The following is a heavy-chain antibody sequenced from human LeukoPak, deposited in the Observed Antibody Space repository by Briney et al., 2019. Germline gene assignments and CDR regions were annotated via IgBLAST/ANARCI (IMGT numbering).Heavy chain of an antibody. CDR1: TYSISSGHY. V-gene: IGHV4-38-2*02. D-gene: IGHD2-2*02. Sequence: PSETLSLTCTVSTYSISSGHYWGWIRQPPGEGLEWIGSVYHSGSTYSNPSLNSRVTISVDTSKNQFSLKLSSVTAADTAVYYCARGSDLYCSSLTCYNDAFDIWGQGTLVTVSS. CDR2: VYHSGST. CDR3: ARGSDLYCSSLTCYNDAFDI. J-gene: IGHJ3*02.